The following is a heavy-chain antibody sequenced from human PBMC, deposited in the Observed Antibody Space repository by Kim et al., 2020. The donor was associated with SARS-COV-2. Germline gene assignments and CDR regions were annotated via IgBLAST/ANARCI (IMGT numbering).Heavy chain of an antibody. V-gene: IGHV3-49*02. D-gene: IGHD3-10*01. Sequence: EYSASMKGRFTISRDESTSIAYLQMNSLKTEETAMYYCTREGSGSYSFDYWGQGTLVTVSS. CDR3: TREGSGSYSFDY. J-gene: IGHJ4*02.